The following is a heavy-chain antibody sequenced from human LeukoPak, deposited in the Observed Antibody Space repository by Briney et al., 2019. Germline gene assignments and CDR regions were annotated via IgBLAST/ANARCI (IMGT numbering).Heavy chain of an antibody. CDR2: ISSSGSTI. Sequence: GGSLRLSCAASGFTFGSYEMNWVRQAPGKGLEWVSYISSSGSTIYYADSVKGRFTISRDNAKNSLYLQMNSLRAEDTAVYYCARAVKLAAAHFDYWGQGTLVTVSS. J-gene: IGHJ4*02. D-gene: IGHD6-13*01. CDR1: GFTFGSYE. CDR3: ARAVKLAAAHFDY. V-gene: IGHV3-48*03.